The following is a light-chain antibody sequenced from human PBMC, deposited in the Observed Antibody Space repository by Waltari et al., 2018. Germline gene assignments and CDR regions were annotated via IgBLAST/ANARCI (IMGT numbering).Light chain of an antibody. Sequence: EVVLTQSPGTLSLSPGERATLSCRASQSVNKYLAWYQQRPGQAPRLLIYAASTRDTGVPDRFSGSGFGTDFSLTISRLEPEDFAVYFCQNHERLPATFGQGTKVEIK. J-gene: IGKJ1*01. CDR2: AAS. CDR1: QSVNKY. CDR3: QNHERLPAT. V-gene: IGKV3-20*01.